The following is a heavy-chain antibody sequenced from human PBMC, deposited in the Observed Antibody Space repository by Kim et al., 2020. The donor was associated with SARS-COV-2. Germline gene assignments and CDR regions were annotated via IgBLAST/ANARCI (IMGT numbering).Heavy chain of an antibody. J-gene: IGHJ5*02. D-gene: IGHD3-3*01. V-gene: IGHV4-39*01. Sequence: SETLSLTCTVSGGSISSSSYYWGWIRQPPGKGLEWIGSIYYSGSTYYNPSLKSRVTISVDTSKNQFSLKLSSVTAADTAVYYCARGTRGFFGVVMTNWFDPWGQGTLVTVSS. CDR3: ARGTRGFFGVVMTNWFDP. CDR2: IYYSGST. CDR1: GGSISSSSYY.